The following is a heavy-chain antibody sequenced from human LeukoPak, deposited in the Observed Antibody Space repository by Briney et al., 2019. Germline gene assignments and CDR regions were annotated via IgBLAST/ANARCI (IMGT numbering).Heavy chain of an antibody. D-gene: IGHD2-15*01. CDR2: IHPGDSDT. CDR3: ARHVCDGGTCSFDP. Sequence: GESLKISCKGSAYSFTSYYIGWVRQMPGKGLEWMGIIHPGDSDTRYSPSFQGQVTISADKSINTAYLQWSSLKASDTAIYYCARHVCDGGTCSFDPWGQGTLVTVSS. V-gene: IGHV5-51*01. J-gene: IGHJ5*02. CDR1: AYSFTSYY.